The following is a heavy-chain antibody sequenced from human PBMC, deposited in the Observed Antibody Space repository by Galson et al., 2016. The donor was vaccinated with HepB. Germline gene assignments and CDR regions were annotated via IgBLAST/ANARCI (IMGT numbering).Heavy chain of an antibody. J-gene: IGHJ4*02. CDR3: ARRKNYAPDY. D-gene: IGHD1-7*01. CDR2: IYPGDSDT. CDR1: GYSFTTYW. Sequence: QSGAEVKKPGESLKISCKASGYSFTTYWIGWVRQVPGKGLGWVGIIYPGDSDTRYSPSFQGQVTISVDRSISTAYLQWSSLKASDTAMYYCARRKNYAPDYWGQGTLVTVSS. V-gene: IGHV5-51*01.